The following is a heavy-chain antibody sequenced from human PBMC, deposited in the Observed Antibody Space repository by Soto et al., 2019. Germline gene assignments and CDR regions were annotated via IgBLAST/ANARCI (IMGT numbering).Heavy chain of an antibody. CDR3: ARDRTVVKSGMDV. Sequence: GGSLRLSCAASGFTFSSYGMHWVRQSPGKGLEWVAVIWYDGSNKYYADSVKGRFTISRDNSKNTLYLQMNSLRAEDTAVYYCARDRTVVKSGMDVWGQGTTVTSP. D-gene: IGHD2-15*01. CDR1: GFTFSSYG. J-gene: IGHJ6*02. V-gene: IGHV3-33*01. CDR2: IWYDGSNK.